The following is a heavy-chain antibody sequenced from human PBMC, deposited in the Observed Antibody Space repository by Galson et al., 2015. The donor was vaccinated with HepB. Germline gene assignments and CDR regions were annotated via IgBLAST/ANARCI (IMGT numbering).Heavy chain of an antibody. Sequence: SVKVSCKASGYTFTSYAMNWVRQAPGQGLEWMAWISTYNGNTDYARKFQGRVTMTTDTSTSTAYMELRSLTSDDTAVYYCATARYSTSPPDNWGRGTLVTVSS. J-gene: IGHJ4*02. CDR2: ISTYNGNT. V-gene: IGHV1-18*01. D-gene: IGHD2-2*01. CDR1: GYTFTSYA. CDR3: ATARYSTSPPDN.